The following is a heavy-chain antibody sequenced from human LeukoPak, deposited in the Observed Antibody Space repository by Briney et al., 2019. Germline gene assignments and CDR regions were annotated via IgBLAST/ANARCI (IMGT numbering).Heavy chain of an antibody. CDR1: GGSISSYY. D-gene: IGHD3-10*01. V-gene: IGHV4-59*01. CDR3: ARWRGASFDY. Sequence: PSETLSLTCTVSGGSISSYYWSWIRQPPGKGLEWIGYIYYSGSTNYNPSLKSRVTISVDTSKNQFSLKLSSVTAAVTAVYYCARWRGASFDYWGLGTLVTVSS. CDR2: IYYSGST. J-gene: IGHJ4*02.